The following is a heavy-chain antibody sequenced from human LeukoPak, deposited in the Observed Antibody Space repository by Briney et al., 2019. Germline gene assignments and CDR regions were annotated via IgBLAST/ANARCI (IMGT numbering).Heavy chain of an antibody. CDR2: ISSSSSTI. CDR3: ARGSRFGVVGRDAFDI. Sequence: GGSLRLSCAASGFTFSSYSMNWVRQAPGKGLEWVSYISSSSSTIYYADSVKGRFTISRDNAKNSLYLQVNSLRAEDTAVYYRARGSRFGVVGRDAFDIWGQGTVVTVSS. CDR1: GFTFSSYS. V-gene: IGHV3-48*04. D-gene: IGHD3-3*01. J-gene: IGHJ3*02.